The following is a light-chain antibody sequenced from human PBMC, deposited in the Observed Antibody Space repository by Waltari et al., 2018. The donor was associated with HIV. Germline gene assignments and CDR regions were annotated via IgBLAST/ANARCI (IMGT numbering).Light chain of an antibody. CDR1: QDITNY. CDR2: DAS. Sequence: DIQKTQSPSSLSASVGDRVTITCQASQDITNYLNWYQQKPGKAPKLLIYDASNLETGVPSRFSGSGSGTHFTLTISSLQPEDFATYYCQQYDNFPPITFGQGTRLEIK. J-gene: IGKJ5*01. CDR3: QQYDNFPPIT. V-gene: IGKV1-33*01.